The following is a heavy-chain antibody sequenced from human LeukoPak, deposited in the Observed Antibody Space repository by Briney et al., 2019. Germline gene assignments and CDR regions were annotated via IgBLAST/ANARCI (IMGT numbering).Heavy chain of an antibody. CDR1: GFTFSSYS. D-gene: IGHD3-16*01. J-gene: IGHJ3*02. CDR2: IWYDGSNK. V-gene: IGHV3-33*08. CDR3: ARDTSGAFDI. Sequence: GGSLRLSCAASGFTFSSYSMNWVRQAPGKGLEWVAVIWYDGSNKYYADSVKGRFTISRDNSKNTLYVQMNSLRGEDTAVYYCARDTSGAFDIWGQGTMVTVSS.